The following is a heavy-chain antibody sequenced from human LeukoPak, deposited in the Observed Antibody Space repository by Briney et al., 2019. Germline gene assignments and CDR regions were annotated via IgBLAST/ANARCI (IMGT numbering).Heavy chain of an antibody. CDR3: ARAAGIWFDP. Sequence: PSETLSLTCTVSGGSVSSGSYYWSWIRQPPGKGLEWIGYIYYSGSTNYNPSLKSRVTKSVDTSKNQFSLKLSSVTAADTAVYYCARAAGIWFDPWGQGTLVTVSS. CDR2: IYYSGST. D-gene: IGHD6-13*01. V-gene: IGHV4-61*01. J-gene: IGHJ5*02. CDR1: GGSVSSGSYY.